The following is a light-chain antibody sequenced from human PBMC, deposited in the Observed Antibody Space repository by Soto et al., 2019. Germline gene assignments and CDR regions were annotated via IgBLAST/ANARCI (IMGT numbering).Light chain of an antibody. CDR1: PTISGW. V-gene: IGKV1-5*01. CDR3: QQFNSYSPGA. Sequence: DVQMTQSPSTLSPSLAARVTITCRASPTISGWLALYQQKPGKAPKLLIYDAASLERGVPSRFSVSGSGTEFTLTISSLQPDDVATYYCQQFNSYSPGAFGQGTKVDIK. CDR2: DAA. J-gene: IGKJ1*01.